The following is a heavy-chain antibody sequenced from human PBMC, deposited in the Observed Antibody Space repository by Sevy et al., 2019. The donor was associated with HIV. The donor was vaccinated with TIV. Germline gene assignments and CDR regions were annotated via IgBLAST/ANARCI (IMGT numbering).Heavy chain of an antibody. CDR1: GFTFSSYI. Sequence: GGSLRLSCAASGFTFSSYIINWVRQAPGKGLEWVSSISSSSSYIYYADSVQGRFTISRDNAKNSLYLQMNSLRAEETAVYYCARDPYGSGSHGAFDIWGQGTMVTVSS. V-gene: IGHV3-21*01. CDR2: ISSSSSYI. D-gene: IGHD3-10*01. J-gene: IGHJ3*02. CDR3: ARDPYGSGSHGAFDI.